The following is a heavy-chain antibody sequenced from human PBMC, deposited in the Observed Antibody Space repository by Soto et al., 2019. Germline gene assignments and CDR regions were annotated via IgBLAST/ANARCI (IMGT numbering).Heavy chain of an antibody. J-gene: IGHJ4*02. D-gene: IGHD3-22*01. Sequence: QVQLVQSGAEVKKPGASVKVSCEASGYTFTSYGIHWVRQAPGQRLEWMGWINAGNGNTKYSQKFQGRVTITRDTSASTAYMELSSLRSEDTAVYYCARSSGWYYVDYWGQGTRVTVSS. V-gene: IGHV1-3*01. CDR2: INAGNGNT. CDR1: GYTFTSYG. CDR3: ARSSGWYYVDY.